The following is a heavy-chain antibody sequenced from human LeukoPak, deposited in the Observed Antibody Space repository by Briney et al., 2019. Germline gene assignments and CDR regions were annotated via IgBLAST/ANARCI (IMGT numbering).Heavy chain of an antibody. D-gene: IGHD2-15*01. Sequence: PSETLSLTCTVSGGSISSSSYYWGWIRQPPGKGLEWIGSIYYSGSTYYNPSLKSRVTISVDTSKNQFSLKLSSVTAADTAVYYCARKGGVGRGGPRMLGYCSGGSCYADYWGQGTLVTVSS. V-gene: IGHV4-39*07. J-gene: IGHJ4*02. CDR2: IYYSGST. CDR3: ARKGGVGRGGPRMLGYCSGGSCYADY. CDR1: GGSISSSSYY.